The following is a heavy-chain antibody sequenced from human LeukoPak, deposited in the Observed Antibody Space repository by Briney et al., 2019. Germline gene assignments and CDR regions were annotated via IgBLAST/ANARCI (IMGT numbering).Heavy chain of an antibody. J-gene: IGHJ4*02. CDR1: GFIFSYYG. CDR2: IWYDGSNR. CDR3: ARDPLGVLSYFDY. D-gene: IGHD3-16*01. V-gene: IGHV3-33*01. Sequence: QPGGSLRLSCAASGFIFSYYGMHRVRQAPGKGLEWVAVIWYDGSNRYYADSLKGRFTISRDNSKNTLYLQMNSLTADDTAVYYCARDPLGVLSYFDYWGQGTLVTVSS.